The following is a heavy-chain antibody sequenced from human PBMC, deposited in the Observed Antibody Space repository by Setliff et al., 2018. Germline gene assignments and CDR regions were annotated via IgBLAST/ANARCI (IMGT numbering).Heavy chain of an antibody. J-gene: IGHJ4*02. CDR1: GFTFSNCW. CDR2: IKPDGSEK. D-gene: IGHD3-10*01. Sequence: GGSLRLSCAASGFTFSNCWVSWVRQAPGKGLEWVASIKPDGSEKYYVDSVKGRFTISRDSAKNSLSLQMNSLRTEDTAVYYCVGAGTYSYWGQGTLVTVSS. V-gene: IGHV3-7*01. CDR3: VGAGTYSY.